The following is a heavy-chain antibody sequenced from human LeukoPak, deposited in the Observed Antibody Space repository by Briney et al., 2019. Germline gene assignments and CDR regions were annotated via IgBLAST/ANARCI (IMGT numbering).Heavy chain of an antibody. CDR3: AGPSRDSSGDDYYYMDV. J-gene: IGHJ6*03. Sequence: ASVKVSCKASGYTFTSFYMQWVRQAPGQGLEWMGIINPSGGSTNYAQKFQGRVSMTRDTSTSTVYMELSSLKASDTAMYYCAGPSRDSSGDDYYYMDVWGKGTTVTVSS. D-gene: IGHD3-22*01. CDR2: INPSGGST. V-gene: IGHV1-46*01. CDR1: GYTFTSFY.